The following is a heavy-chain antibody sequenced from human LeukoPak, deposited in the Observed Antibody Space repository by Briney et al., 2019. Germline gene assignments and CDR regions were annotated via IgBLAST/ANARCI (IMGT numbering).Heavy chain of an antibody. D-gene: IGHD6-19*01. J-gene: IGHJ4*02. V-gene: IGHV5-51*01. CDR3: ARPGYRSRYFDY. CDR1: GYSFTSYW. Sequence: GESLKISCKGSGYSFTSYWIGWVSQMPGKGLEWMGIINPGDSETKYSPSFQGQVTISADKSISTAYLQWSSLKASDTAMYYCARPGYRSRYFDYWGQGTLVTVSS. CDR2: INPGDSET.